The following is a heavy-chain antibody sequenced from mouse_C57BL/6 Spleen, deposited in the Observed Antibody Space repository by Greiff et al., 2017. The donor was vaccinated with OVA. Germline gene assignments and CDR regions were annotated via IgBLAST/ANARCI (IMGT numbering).Heavy chain of an antibody. J-gene: IGHJ4*01. D-gene: IGHD1-1*01. CDR2: IYPGSGNT. CDR3: ARYYGSSYIAMDY. Sequence: QVQLKESGAELVRPGASVKLSCKASGYTFTDYYINWVKQRPGQGLEWIARIYPGSGNTYYNEKFKGKATLTAEKSSSTAYMQLSSLTSEDSAVYFCARYYGSSYIAMDYWGQGTSVTVSS. V-gene: IGHV1-76*01. CDR1: GYTFTDYY.